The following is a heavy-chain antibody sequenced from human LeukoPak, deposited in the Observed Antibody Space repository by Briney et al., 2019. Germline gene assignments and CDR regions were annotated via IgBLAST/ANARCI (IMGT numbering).Heavy chain of an antibody. CDR1: GFTFSSYE. J-gene: IGHJ4*02. V-gene: IGHV3-23*01. D-gene: IGHD3-10*01. CDR3: VKYREIVILIRGVISVTGKGFDY. CDR2: ISGSGSRT. Sequence: SGGSLRLSCAASGFTFSSYEMNWVRQAPGKGLEWVSVISGSGSRTYYGDSVKGRFTISRDNSKNTVFLQMNSLRAEDTAVYYCVKYREIVILIRGVISVTGKGFDYWGQGTLVTVSS.